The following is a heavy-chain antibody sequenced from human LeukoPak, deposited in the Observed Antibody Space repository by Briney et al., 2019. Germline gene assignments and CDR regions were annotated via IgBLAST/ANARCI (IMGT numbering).Heavy chain of an antibody. CDR3: ASSGARYCSSTSCYTAKVRNYYYYYGMDV. CDR2: ISNSSSYI. CDR1: GSTFSSYS. V-gene: IGHV3-21*01. Sequence: GGSLRLSCAASGSTFSSYSMNWVRPAPGKGLEWVSSISNSSSYIYYADSVKGRFTISRDNAKNSLYLQMNSLRAEDTAVYYWASSGARYCSSTSCYTAKVRNYYYYYGMDVWGQGTTVTVSS. D-gene: IGHD2-2*02. J-gene: IGHJ6*02.